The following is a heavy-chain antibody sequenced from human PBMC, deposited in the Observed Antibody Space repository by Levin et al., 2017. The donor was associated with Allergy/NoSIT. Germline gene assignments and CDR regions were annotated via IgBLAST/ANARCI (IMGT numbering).Heavy chain of an antibody. Sequence: PGGSLRLSCAASGFTFSDYYMSWIRQAPGKGLEWVSYISSSSSYTNYADSVKGRFTISRDNAKNSLYLQMNSLRAEDTAVYYCARDFTGDYVEYFQHWGQGTLVTVSS. CDR3: ARDFTGDYVEYFQH. CDR2: ISSSSSYT. D-gene: IGHD4-17*01. J-gene: IGHJ1*01. V-gene: IGHV3-11*06. CDR1: GFTFSDYY.